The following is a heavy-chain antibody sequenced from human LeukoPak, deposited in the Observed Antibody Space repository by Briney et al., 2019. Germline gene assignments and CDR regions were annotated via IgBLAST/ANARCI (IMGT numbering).Heavy chain of an antibody. V-gene: IGHV7-4-1*02. CDR1: GYTFTSYA. Sequence: ASVKVSCKASGYTFTSYAMNWVRQAPGQGLEWMGWINTNTGNPTYAQGFTGRFVFSLDTSVSTAYLQISSLKAEDTDVYYCARDRVLLWFGESYYFDYWGQGTLVTVSS. CDR3: ARDRVLLWFGESYYFDY. D-gene: IGHD3-10*01. CDR2: INTNTGNP. J-gene: IGHJ4*02.